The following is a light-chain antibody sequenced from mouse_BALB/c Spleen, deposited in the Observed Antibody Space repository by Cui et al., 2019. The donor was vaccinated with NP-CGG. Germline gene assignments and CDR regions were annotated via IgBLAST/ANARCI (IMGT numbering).Light chain of an antibody. CDR3: ALWYSNHWV. CDR1: TGAVTTGNY. Sequence: QAVLTQDSQLTTSLGETVTLTCRSSTGAVTTGNYANWVQEKPDHLFTGLIGGTNNRAPGVPARFSGSLIGDKAALTITGAQTEDETIYFCALWYSNHWVFGGGTKLTVL. V-gene: IGLV1*01. J-gene: IGLJ1*01. CDR2: GTN.